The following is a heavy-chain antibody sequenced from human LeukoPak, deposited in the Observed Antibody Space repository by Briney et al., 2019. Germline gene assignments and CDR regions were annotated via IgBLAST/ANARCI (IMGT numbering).Heavy chain of an antibody. D-gene: IGHD1-1*01. V-gene: IGHV4-34*09. Sequence: SETLSLTCAVYGGSFSGYYWSWIRQPPGKGLEWIGYIYYSGTTYYNPSLKSRLTISLDTSKNQFSLKLTSVTAADTAVYYCATAAQNWNNAPYFDFWGQETLVTVSS. J-gene: IGHJ4*02. CDR2: IYYSGTT. CDR3: ATAAQNWNNAPYFDF. CDR1: GGSFSGYY.